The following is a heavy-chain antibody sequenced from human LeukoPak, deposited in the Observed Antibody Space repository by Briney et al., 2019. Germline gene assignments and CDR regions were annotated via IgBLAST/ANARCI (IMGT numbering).Heavy chain of an antibody. CDR2: THYRSKWYI. CDR1: GDSVSGNSAA. V-gene: IGHV6-1*01. D-gene: IGHD6-19*01. Sequence: SQTLSLTCALSGDSVSGNSAAWNWIRQSPSRGLEWLGRTHYRSKWYIDYAGSVRSRITINPDTSKNQFSLQLNSVTPEDTAVYYCAGDFQSSGYGFDIWGQGTMVTVSS. J-gene: IGHJ3*02. CDR3: AGDFQSSGYGFDI.